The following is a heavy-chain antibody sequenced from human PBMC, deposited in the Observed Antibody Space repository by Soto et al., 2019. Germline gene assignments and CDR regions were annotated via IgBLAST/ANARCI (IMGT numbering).Heavy chain of an antibody. CDR3: ARGHEYARNSDAFDV. CDR1: GGTFSTST. V-gene: IGHV1-69*08. Sequence: QVQLVQSGAEVKKPGSSVKVSCKASGGTFSTSTINWVRQVPGQRPEWMGNILPIFGTADYAQKFQDRVTITADKSTNTAKTKLRSLFAEDTAVYYGARGHEYARNSDAFDVWGQGTVVTVSS. D-gene: IGHD2-15*01. J-gene: IGHJ3*01. CDR2: ILPIFGTA.